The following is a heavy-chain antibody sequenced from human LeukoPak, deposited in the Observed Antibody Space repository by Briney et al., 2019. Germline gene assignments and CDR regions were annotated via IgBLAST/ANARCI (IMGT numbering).Heavy chain of an antibody. V-gene: IGHV3-23*01. CDR3: APNWNLDY. CDR2: ISASGGST. CDR1: GFTFSSYA. D-gene: IGHD1-1*01. Sequence: GGSLRLSCAASGFTFSSYAVSWVRQAPGKGLEWVSAISASGGSTYYADSVKGRFTISRDNSKNTLYLQMNSLRAEDTTIYYCAPNWNLDYWGQGSLVTVSS. J-gene: IGHJ4*02.